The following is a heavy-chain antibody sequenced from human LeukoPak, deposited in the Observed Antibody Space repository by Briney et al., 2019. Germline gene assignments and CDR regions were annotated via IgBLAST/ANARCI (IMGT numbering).Heavy chain of an antibody. Sequence: GRSLRLSCAASGFTFSSYGMHWVRQAPGKGLEWVAVIWYDGSNKYYADSVKGQFTISRDNSKNTLYLQMNSLRAEDTAVYYCARVQKDIVAIIDWGQGTLVTVSS. CDR3: ARVQKDIVAIID. CDR2: IWYDGSNK. D-gene: IGHD5-12*01. J-gene: IGHJ4*02. CDR1: GFTFSSYG. V-gene: IGHV3-33*01.